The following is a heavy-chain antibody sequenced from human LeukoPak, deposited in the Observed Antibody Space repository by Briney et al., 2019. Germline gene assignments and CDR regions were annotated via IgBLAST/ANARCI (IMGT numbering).Heavy chain of an antibody. Sequence: ASVKVSCKASGYTFTSYDINWVRQATGQGLEWMGWMNPNSGNTGYAQKFQGRVTMTRNTSISTAYMELSSLRSEDTAVYYCARELLPYYYMDVWGKGTTVTVSS. D-gene: IGHD2-21*01. V-gene: IGHV1-8*01. CDR1: GYTFTSYD. CDR2: MNPNSGNT. CDR3: ARELLPYYYMDV. J-gene: IGHJ6*03.